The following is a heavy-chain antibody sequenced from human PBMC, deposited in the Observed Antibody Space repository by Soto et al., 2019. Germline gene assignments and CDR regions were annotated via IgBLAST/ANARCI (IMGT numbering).Heavy chain of an antibody. V-gene: IGHV1-18*01. J-gene: IGHJ4*02. CDR1: GYTFTRNG. CDR3: ARERRHYSSGYLTGSHFDY. Sequence: QVQLVQSGAEVKKPGASVKVSCKASGYTFTRNGISWVRQAPGQGLEWMGWISAYNGNTKYPQKLQGRVTMTTDTSTSTAYMELRSLRSDDTAVYYCARERRHYSSGYLTGSHFDYWGQGTLVTVSS. CDR2: ISAYNGNT. D-gene: IGHD3-22*01.